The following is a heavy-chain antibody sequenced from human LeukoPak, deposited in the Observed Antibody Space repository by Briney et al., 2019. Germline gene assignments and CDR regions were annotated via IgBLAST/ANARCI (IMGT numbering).Heavy chain of an antibody. J-gene: IGHJ6*03. CDR3: ARHHYDSSGYYYYYYYMDV. D-gene: IGHD3-22*01. V-gene: IGHV4-34*01. Sequence: SETLSLTCAVYGGSFSGYYWSWIRQPPGKGLEWIGEINHSGSTNYNPSLKSRCTISVDTSENQFSLKLSSVTAADTAGYYCARHHYDSSGYYYYYYYMDVWGKGTTVTVSS. CDR1: GGSFSGYY. CDR2: INHSGST.